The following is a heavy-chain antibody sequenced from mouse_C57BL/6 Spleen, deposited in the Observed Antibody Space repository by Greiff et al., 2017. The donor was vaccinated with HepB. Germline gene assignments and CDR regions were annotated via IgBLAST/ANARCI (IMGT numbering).Heavy chain of an antibody. D-gene: IGHD1-1*01. V-gene: IGHV5-12*01. CDR3: ARHGSSYVDYAMDY. Sequence: EVKLMESGGGLVQPGGSLKLSCAASGFTFSDYYMYWVRQTPEKRLEWVAYISNGGGSTYYPDTVKGRFTISRDNAKNTLYLHMSRLKSEDTAMYYSARHGSSYVDYAMDYWGQGTSVTVSS. CDR1: GFTFSDYY. J-gene: IGHJ4*01. CDR2: ISNGGGST.